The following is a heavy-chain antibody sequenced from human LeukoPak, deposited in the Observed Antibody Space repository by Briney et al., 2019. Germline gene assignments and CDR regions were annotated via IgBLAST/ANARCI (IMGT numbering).Heavy chain of an antibody. CDR1: GYTFTDYY. CDR3: ANQYGSSWRYNY. Sequence: ASVKVSCKASGYTFTDYYMHWVRQAPGQGLEWMGRINPNSGGTNYAQKFQGRVTMTRDTSISTAYIGLNRLRSDDTAVYYCANQYGSSWRYNYWGQGTLVTVSS. D-gene: IGHD6-13*01. J-gene: IGHJ4*02. CDR2: INPNSGGT. V-gene: IGHV1-2*06.